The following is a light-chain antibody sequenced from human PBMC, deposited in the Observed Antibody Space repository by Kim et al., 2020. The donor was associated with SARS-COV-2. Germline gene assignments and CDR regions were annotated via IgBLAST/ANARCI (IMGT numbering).Light chain of an antibody. Sequence: PASMSCRSTQSLLHSNGENFLEWYVQKPGQSLQLLIYLGSKRASGVPDRFSGSVSGTDFTLKISRVEAEDVGVYYCMQGLQTLRTFGQGTKVDIK. CDR3: MQGLQTLRT. J-gene: IGKJ1*01. CDR2: LGS. CDR1: QSLLHSNGENF. V-gene: IGKV2-28*01.